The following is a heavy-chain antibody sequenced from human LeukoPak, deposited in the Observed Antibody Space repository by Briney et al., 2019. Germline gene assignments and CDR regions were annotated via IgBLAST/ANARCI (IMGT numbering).Heavy chain of an antibody. CDR2: IYHSGST. CDR3: ARSTVVNNLDY. CDR1: GYSLSSCYY. Sequence: SETLSLTCTVSGYSLSSCYYWGWIRQPPGEGLEWIGSIYHSGSTYYNPSLKSRVTISVDTSKNQFSLKLSSVTAADTAVYYCARSTVVNNLDYWGQGTLVTVSS. V-gene: IGHV4-38-2*02. D-gene: IGHD2-21*01. J-gene: IGHJ4*02.